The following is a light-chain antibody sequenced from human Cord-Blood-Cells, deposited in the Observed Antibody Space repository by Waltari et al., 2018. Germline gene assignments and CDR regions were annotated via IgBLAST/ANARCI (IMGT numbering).Light chain of an antibody. Sequence: DIVMTQSPDSLAVSLGEWPTINCKFRQSALYSSNNNNYLAWYHQKPGQPPKLLIYWASTLESGVPDRFSGSGSGTDFTLTISILQAEDVAVYCCQQYYSTPYTFGQGTKLEIK. J-gene: IGKJ2*01. CDR3: QQYYSTPYT. CDR2: WAS. V-gene: IGKV4-1*01. CDR1: QSALYSSNNNNY.